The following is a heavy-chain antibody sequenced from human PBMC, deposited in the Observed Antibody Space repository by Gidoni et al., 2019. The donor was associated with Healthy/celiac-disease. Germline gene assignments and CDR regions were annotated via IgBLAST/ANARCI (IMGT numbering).Heavy chain of an antibody. CDR3: AKVTYYDCWSGTYSD. CDR2: ISGSGGST. D-gene: IGHD3-3*01. J-gene: IGHJ4*02. CDR1: AFTFSSYA. Sequence: EVQLLESGGGLVQPVGSLRLYCAASAFTFSSYAMSWVRQAPGKGLEWVSAISGSGGSTYYADSVKGRFTISRDNSKNTLYLQMNSLRAEDTAVYYCAKVTYYDCWSGTYSDWGQGTLVTVSS. V-gene: IGHV3-23*01.